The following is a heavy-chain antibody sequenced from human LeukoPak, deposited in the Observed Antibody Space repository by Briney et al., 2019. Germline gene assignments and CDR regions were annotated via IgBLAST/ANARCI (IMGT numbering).Heavy chain of an antibody. CDR3: ARDYDSSGYYPFY. D-gene: IGHD3-22*01. J-gene: IGHJ4*02. CDR1: GGSFSDYY. V-gene: IGHV4-34*01. CDR2: INQSGST. Sequence: SSETLTLTCAVSGGSFSDYYWSWIRQSPGRGLECIGEINQSGSTDYNPSLKSRVIISMDTSKTQFSLNLSSVTAADTAVYYCARDYDSSGYYPFYWGQGTPVTVSS.